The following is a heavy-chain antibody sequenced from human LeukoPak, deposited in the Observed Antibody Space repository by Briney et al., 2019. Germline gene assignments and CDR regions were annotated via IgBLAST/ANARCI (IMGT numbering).Heavy chain of an antibody. Sequence: GGSLRLSCAASGFTFSSYGMHWVRQAPGKGLEGVAVISYDGSNKYYAVSVKGRFTISRDNSKNTLYLKMNSLTSEDTAVYYCAKEMTTVATFSLDYWGQGTLVTVSS. J-gene: IGHJ4*02. V-gene: IGHV3-30*18. CDR2: ISYDGSNK. CDR1: GFTFSSYG. CDR3: AKEMTTVATFSLDY. D-gene: IGHD4-17*01.